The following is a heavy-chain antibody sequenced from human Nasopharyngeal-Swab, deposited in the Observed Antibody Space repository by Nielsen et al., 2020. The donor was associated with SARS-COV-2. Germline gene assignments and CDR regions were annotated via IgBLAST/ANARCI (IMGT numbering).Heavy chain of an antibody. V-gene: IGHV4-39*07. Sequence: SETLSLTCTVSGGSISSSSYYWGWIRQPPGKGLVWIGSIYYSGSTYYNPSLKSRVTISVDTSKNQFSLKLSSVTAADTAGYYCARERGRGGIWNYYYYYMDVWGKGTTVTVSS. J-gene: IGHJ6*03. CDR2: IYYSGST. CDR1: GGSISSSSYY. CDR3: ARERGRGGIWNYYYYYMDV. D-gene: IGHD3-10*01.